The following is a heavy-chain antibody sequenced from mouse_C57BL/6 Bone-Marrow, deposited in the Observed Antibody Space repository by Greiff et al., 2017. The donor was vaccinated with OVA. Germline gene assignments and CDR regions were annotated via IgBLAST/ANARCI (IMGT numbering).Heavy chain of an antibody. J-gene: IGHJ4*01. CDR2: IDPNSGGT. CDR1: GYTFTSYW. Sequence: VQLQQSGAELVKPGASVKLSCKASGYTFTSYWMHWVKQRPGRGLEWIGRIDPNSGGTKYNEKFKSKATLTVDKPSSTAYMQLSSLTSEDSAVYYCARRRTTDSLYAMDYWGQGTSVTVSS. D-gene: IGHD1-1*01. CDR3: ARRRTTDSLYAMDY. V-gene: IGHV1-72*01.